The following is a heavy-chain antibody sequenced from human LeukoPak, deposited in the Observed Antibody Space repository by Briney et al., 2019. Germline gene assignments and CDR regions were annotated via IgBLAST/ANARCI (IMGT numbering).Heavy chain of an antibody. CDR2: INPSGGST. CDR3: ARDNSVEDTAWWFDP. J-gene: IGHJ5*02. Sequence: ASVKVSCKASGYTFTSYYMHWVRQAPGQGLEWMGIINPSGGSTSYAQKFQGRVTMTRDMSTSTVYMELSSLRPEDTAVYYCARDNSVEDTAWWFDPWGQGTLVTVSS. V-gene: IGHV1-46*01. CDR1: GYTFTSYY. D-gene: IGHD4-23*01.